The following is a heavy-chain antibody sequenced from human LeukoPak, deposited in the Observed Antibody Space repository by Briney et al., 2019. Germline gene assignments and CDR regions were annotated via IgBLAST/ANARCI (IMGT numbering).Heavy chain of an antibody. CDR1: GFTFSGYA. CDR2: ISGSGGST. V-gene: IGHV3-23*01. Sequence: PGGSLRLSCAASGFTFSGYAMSWVRQAPGKGLEWVSAISGSGGSTYYADSVKGRFTISRDNSKNTLYLQINSLRAEDTAVYYCAKGVYYYDSSGYYYTYYFDYWGQGILVTVSS. D-gene: IGHD3-22*01. CDR3: AKGVYYYDSSGYYYTYYFDY. J-gene: IGHJ4*02.